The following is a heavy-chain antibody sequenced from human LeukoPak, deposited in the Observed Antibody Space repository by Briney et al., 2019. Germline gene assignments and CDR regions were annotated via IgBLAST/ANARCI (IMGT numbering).Heavy chain of an antibody. D-gene: IGHD1-20*01. J-gene: IGHJ4*02. Sequence: GGSLRLSCAASGFTFTNAWMNWVRQAPGKGLEWVGRIKSEADGETVDYAAPVKGRFTFSRDDSKNMLYLQMNSLKSEDTAVYYCSTLTSRGLSDSWGQGTLVTVSS. CDR3: STLTSRGLSDS. CDR2: IKSEADGETV. V-gene: IGHV3-15*07. CDR1: GFTFTNAW.